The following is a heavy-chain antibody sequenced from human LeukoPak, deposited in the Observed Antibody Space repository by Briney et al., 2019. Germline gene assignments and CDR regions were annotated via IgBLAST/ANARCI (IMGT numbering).Heavy chain of an antibody. V-gene: IGHV3-53*01. D-gene: IGHD6-19*01. J-gene: IGHJ4*02. Sequence: PGGSLRLSCAASGFTVSSNYMSWVRQAPGKGLEWVSVIYSGGSTYYADSVKGRFTISRDNAKNSLYLQTNSLSDEDTALYYCARGKAVLDYWGQGTLVTVSS. CDR3: ARGKAVLDY. CDR2: IYSGGST. CDR1: GFTVSSNY.